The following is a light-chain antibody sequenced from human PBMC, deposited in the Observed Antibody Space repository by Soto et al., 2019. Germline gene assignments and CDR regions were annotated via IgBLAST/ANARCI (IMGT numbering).Light chain of an antibody. CDR2: GAS. CDR3: QQYSRSPRT. CDR1: QSVTSNY. V-gene: IGKV3-20*01. Sequence: EIVLTQSPGTLSFSPGERATLSCRASQSVTSNYLAWYQQKPGQAPRLLIYGASNRATGIPDRFSGSGSETDSTLTISRLEPEDFAVYYCQQYSRSPRTFGQGTKVDIK. J-gene: IGKJ1*01.